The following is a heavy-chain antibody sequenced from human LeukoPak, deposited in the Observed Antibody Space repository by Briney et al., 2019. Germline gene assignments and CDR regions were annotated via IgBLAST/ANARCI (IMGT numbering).Heavy chain of an antibody. CDR3: ARLRLGGSGYYTYYYYYGMDV. Sequence: ASVKVSCKASGYTFTSYDINWVRQATGQGLEWMGWMNPNSGNTGYAQKLQGRVTMTRNASISTAYMELSSLRSEDTAVYYCARLRLGGSGYYTYYYYYGMDVWGQGTTVTVSS. CDR1: GYTFTSYD. CDR2: MNPNSGNT. J-gene: IGHJ6*02. D-gene: IGHD3-22*01. V-gene: IGHV1-8*01.